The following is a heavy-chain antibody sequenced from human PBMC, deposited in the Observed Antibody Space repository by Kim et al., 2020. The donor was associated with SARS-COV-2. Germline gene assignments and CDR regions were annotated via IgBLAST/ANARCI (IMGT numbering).Heavy chain of an antibody. J-gene: IGHJ5*02. D-gene: IGHD1-26*01. CDR3: AREGFSGSYDWFDP. V-gene: IGHV3-11*06. CDR1: GFTFSDYY. CDR2: ISSSSRYT. Sequence: GGSLRLSCAASGFTFSDYYMSWIRQAPGKGLEWVSYISSSSRYTNYADSVKGRFTISRDNAKNSLYLQMNSLRAEDTAVYYCAREGFSGSYDWFDPWGQGTLVTVSS.